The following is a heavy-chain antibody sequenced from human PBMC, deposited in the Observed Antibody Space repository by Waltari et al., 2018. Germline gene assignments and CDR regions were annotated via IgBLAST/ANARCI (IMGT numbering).Heavy chain of an antibody. Sequence: QVQLVESGGGVVQPGRSLRLSCAASGVTFSSYAMHWVRQAPGKGLEWVAVISYDGSNKYYADSVKGRFTISRDNSKNTLYLQMNSLRAEDTAVYYCARDAGLVGGAFDIWGQGTMVTVSS. J-gene: IGHJ3*02. V-gene: IGHV3-30-3*01. CDR2: ISYDGSNK. CDR3: ARDAGLVGGAFDI. D-gene: IGHD3-10*01. CDR1: GVTFSSYA.